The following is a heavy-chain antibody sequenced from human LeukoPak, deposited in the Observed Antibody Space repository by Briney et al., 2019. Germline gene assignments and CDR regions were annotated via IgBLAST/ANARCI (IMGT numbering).Heavy chain of an antibody. Sequence: ASVKVSCKASGYTFTGYHIHWVRPAPCQGLAWMGWINPNSGDTNYAQKFQGRVTMTRDTSISTANMEVTVLRSDDTAVYFCARAVAGPFDYWGQGTLVTVSS. CDR2: INPNSGDT. V-gene: IGHV1-2*02. CDR3: ARAVAGPFDY. CDR1: GYTFTGYH. J-gene: IGHJ4*02. D-gene: IGHD6-19*01.